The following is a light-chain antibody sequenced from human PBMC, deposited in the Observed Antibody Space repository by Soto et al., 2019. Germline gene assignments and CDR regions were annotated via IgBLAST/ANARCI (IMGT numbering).Light chain of an antibody. J-gene: IGKJ4*01. CDR1: QSVSNY. CDR2: DAS. Sequence: EIVMTQSPATLSLSPGERVTLSCRASQSVSNYLAWYQQKPGQAPRLLIYDASNRATGIPARFSGSGSGTDFSLTISSLEPEDSAVYYCQQRSIWVTFGEGTKVEIK. CDR3: QQRSIWVT. V-gene: IGKV3-11*01.